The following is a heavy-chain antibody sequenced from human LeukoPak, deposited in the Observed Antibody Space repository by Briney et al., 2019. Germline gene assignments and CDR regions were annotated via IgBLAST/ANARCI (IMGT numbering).Heavy chain of an antibody. CDR2: IYHSGST. CDR3: ARHEAPGIAAADSPYYFDY. V-gene: IGHV4-38-2*02. D-gene: IGHD6-13*01. J-gene: IGHJ4*02. CDR1: GYSISSGYY. Sequence: SETLSLTCTVSGYSISSGYYWGWIRQPPGKGLEWIGSIYHSGSTYYNPSLKSRVTISVDTSKNQFSLKLSSVTAADTAVYYCARHEAPGIAAADSPYYFDYWGQGTLVTVSS.